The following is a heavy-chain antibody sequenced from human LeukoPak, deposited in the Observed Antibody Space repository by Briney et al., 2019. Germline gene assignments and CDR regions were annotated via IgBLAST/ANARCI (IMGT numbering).Heavy chain of an antibody. D-gene: IGHD1-26*01. V-gene: IGHV4-59*12. CDR3: ARFGGATTAYYFDY. J-gene: IGHJ4*02. Sequence: SETLSLTCTVSGGSISSYYWSWIRQPPGKGLEWIGEIYHSGSTNYNPSLKSRVTISVDKSKNQFSLKLSSVTAADTAVYYCARFGGATTAYYFDYWGQGTLVTVSS. CDR1: GGSISSYY. CDR2: IYHSGST.